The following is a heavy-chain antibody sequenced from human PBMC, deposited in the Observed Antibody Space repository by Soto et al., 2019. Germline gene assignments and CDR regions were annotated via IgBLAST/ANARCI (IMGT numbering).Heavy chain of an antibody. CDR1: GFTFSSYG. CDR2: ISYDGSNK. Sequence: QVQLVESGGGVVQPGRSLRLSCAASGFTFSSYGMHWVRQAPGKGLEWVAVISYDGSNKYYVDSVKGRFTISRDNSKNPLYLQMNSLRAEDTAVYYCAKDRTSSPLGVSGVWGQGTTVTVSS. J-gene: IGHJ6*02. V-gene: IGHV3-30*18. CDR3: AKDRTSSPLGVSGV. D-gene: IGHD3-16*01.